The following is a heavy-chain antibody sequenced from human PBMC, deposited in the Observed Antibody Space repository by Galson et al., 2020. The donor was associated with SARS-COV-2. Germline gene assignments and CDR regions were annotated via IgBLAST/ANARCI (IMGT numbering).Heavy chain of an antibody. D-gene: IGHD3-9*01. CDR2: IWYDGSNK. CDR1: GFTFSSYG. V-gene: IGHV3-33*01. J-gene: IGHJ4*02. CDR3: ARDNYYDILTGYLGLDY. Sequence: GESLKISCAASGFTFSSYGMHWVRQAPGKGLEWVAVIWYDGSNKYYADSVKGRFTISRDNSKNTLYLQMNSLRAEDTAVYYCARDNYYDILTGYLGLDYWGQGTLVTVSS.